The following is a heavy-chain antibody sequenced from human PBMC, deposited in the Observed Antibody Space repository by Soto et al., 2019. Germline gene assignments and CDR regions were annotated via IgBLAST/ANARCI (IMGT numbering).Heavy chain of an antibody. CDR3: AKGSGVRGITRIVVVSPFAY. J-gene: IGHJ4*02. Sequence: EVQLLESGGGLVQPGGSLRLSCAASGFTFSSYAMSWVRQAPGKGLEWVSAISGSGGSTYYADSVKGRFTISRDNSKNAMYLKMNSLMAQYTAVYYWAKGSGVRGITRIVVVSPFAYWGKGTLVTVST. CDR1: GFTFSSYA. CDR2: ISGSGGST. V-gene: IGHV3-23*01. D-gene: IGHD3-22*01.